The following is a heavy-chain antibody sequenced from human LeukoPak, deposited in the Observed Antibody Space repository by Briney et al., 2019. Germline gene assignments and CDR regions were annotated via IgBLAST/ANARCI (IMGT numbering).Heavy chain of an antibody. CDR1: GFIFSNYA. J-gene: IGHJ6*03. CDR3: ARDGYHYYGSGTYFGYYYMDV. CDR2: ISSSSSYI. D-gene: IGHD3-10*01. Sequence: GGSLRLSCAASGFIFSNYAMHWVRQAPGKGLEWVSSISSSSSYIYYADSVKGRFTISRDNAKNSLYLQMNSLRAEDTAVYYCARDGYHYYGSGTYFGYYYMDVWGKGTTVTISS. V-gene: IGHV3-21*01.